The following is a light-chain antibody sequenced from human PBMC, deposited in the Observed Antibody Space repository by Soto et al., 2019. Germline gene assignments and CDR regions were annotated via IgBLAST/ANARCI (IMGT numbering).Light chain of an antibody. CDR2: EIS. V-gene: IGLV2-8*01. J-gene: IGLJ2*01. CDR3: SSFAGSSQVV. Sequence: QSALTQPPSASGSPGHSVTISCTGTSSDVGGYNYVSWYHQHPGNAPKLMIYEISKRPSVVPDRFSGSKSGNTASLSVSGLQAEDEADYYCSSFAGSSQVVFGGGTKVTVL. CDR1: SSDVGGYNY.